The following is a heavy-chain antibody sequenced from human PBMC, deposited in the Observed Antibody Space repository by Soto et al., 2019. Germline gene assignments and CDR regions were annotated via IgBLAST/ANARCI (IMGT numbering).Heavy chain of an antibody. CDR2: MNPNSGNT. CDR1: GYTFTSYD. CDR3: AREKTSYGMDV. J-gene: IGHJ6*02. Sequence: QVQLVQSGAEVKKPGASVKVSCKASGYTFTSYDINWVRQATGQGLEWMGWMNPNSGNTGYAQKFQGRVTRTRNTSISTAYMELRSLRSADTAVYDCAREKTSYGMDVWGQGTTVTVSS. V-gene: IGHV1-8*01.